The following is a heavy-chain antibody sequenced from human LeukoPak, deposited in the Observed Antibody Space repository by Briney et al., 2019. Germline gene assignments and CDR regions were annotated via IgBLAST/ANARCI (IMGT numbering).Heavy chain of an antibody. CDR2: ISRSGNT. Sequence: GSPRLSCAASGFTVSSNYMSWVRQAPGKGLEWIGTISRSGNTYSNPSLKSRLTISVDTSTNQFSLRLNSVTAADTAVYFCAREGSRDFDYWGQGTLVTVSS. J-gene: IGHJ4*02. CDR1: GFTVSSNY. CDR3: AREGSRDFDY. V-gene: IGHV4-38-2*02.